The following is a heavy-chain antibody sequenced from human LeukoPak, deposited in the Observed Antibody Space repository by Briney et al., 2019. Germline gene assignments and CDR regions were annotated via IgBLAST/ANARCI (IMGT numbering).Heavy chain of an antibody. CDR3: ARLNEIVVVPAAIGGYGMDV. CDR2: IYPGDSDT. V-gene: IGHV5-51*01. Sequence: GESLQISCKGSGYSFTSYWIGGGRQLPGKGLEWMGIIYPGDSDTRYSPSFQGQVTISADKSISTAYLQWSSLKASDTAMYYCARLNEIVVVPAAIGGYGMDVWGQGTTVTVSS. J-gene: IGHJ6*02. CDR1: GYSFTSYW. D-gene: IGHD2-2*01.